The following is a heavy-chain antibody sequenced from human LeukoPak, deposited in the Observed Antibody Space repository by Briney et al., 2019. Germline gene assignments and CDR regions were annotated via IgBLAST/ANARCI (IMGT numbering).Heavy chain of an antibody. CDR3: ARQVTIFGVPTMDG. D-gene: IGHD3-3*01. Sequence: PGGSLRLSCAASGFTFSSYEMNWVRQAPGKGLEWVSYISSSGTTIYYADSVKGRLTISRDNAKNSLYLQMNSLRAEDTAVYYCARQVTIFGVPTMDGWGKGTTVTVSS. CDR1: GFTFSSYE. V-gene: IGHV3-48*03. J-gene: IGHJ6*03. CDR2: ISSSGTTI.